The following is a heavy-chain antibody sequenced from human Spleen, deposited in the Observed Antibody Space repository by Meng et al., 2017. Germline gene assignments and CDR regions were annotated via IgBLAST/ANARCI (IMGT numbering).Heavy chain of an antibody. CDR2: INTDGSTT. J-gene: IGHJ6*02. Sequence: GESLKISCVASGFTFSSYWMHWVRQDPGKGLVWVSRINTDGSTTSYADSVKGRFTSSRDNAKNTLYLQMNSLRTEDTAVYYCAGGSFDWLFYYYGMDVWGQGTTVTVSS. CDR3: AGGSFDWLFYYYGMDV. D-gene: IGHD3-9*01. V-gene: IGHV3-74*01. CDR1: GFTFSSYW.